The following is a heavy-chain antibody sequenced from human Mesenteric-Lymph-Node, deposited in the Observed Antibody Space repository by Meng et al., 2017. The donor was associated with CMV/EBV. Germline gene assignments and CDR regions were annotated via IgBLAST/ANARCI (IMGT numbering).Heavy chain of an antibody. CDR2: IYTTGTT. CDR3: AKDGGFLEWLSFDY. J-gene: IGHJ4*02. D-gene: IGHD3-3*01. Sequence: GGSLRLSCAASGFTVSSNYMSWVRQAPGKGLEWVSVIYTTGTTYYAYSVKGRFTISRDNSKNTLYLQMNSLRAEDTAVYYCAKDGGFLEWLSFDYWGQGTLVTVSS. V-gene: IGHV3-53*01. CDR1: GFTVSSNY.